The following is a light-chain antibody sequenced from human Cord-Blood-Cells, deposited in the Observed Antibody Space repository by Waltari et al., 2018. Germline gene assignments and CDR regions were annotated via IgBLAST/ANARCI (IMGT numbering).Light chain of an antibody. CDR2: EGS. J-gene: IGLJ3*02. CDR3: CSYAGSSTRWV. Sequence: QSALTQPASVSGSPGQSITISCTGTSSDVGSYNLVSWYQQHPGKAPKLMIYEGSKRPSGGSNRFSGSKSGNAASLTISGLQAEDEADYYCCSYAGSSTRWVFGGGTKLPVL. CDR1: SSDVGSYNL. V-gene: IGLV2-23*01.